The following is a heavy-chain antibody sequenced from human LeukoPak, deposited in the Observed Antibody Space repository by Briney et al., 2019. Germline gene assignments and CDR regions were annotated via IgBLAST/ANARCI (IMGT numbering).Heavy chain of an antibody. CDR2: IYTSGST. J-gene: IGHJ6*03. V-gene: IGHV4-4*07. CDR1: GGSINSYY. CDR3: ARVVAVAGTSYYYYYMDV. D-gene: IGHD6-19*01. Sequence: SETLSLTCTVSGGSINSYYWSWIRQPAGKGLEWIGRIYTSGSTNYNPSLKSRVTISVDKSKNQFSLKLSSVTAADTAVYYCARVVAVAGTSYYYYYMDVWGKGTTVTVSS.